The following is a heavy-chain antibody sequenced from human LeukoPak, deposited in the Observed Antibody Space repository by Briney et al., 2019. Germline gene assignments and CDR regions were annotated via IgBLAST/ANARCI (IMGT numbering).Heavy chain of an antibody. V-gene: IGHV3-21*01. D-gene: IGHD4-23*01. Sequence: GGSLRLSCAASTFTFSSYSMNWVRQAPGKGLEWVSSISSSSSYISYADSVKGRFTISRDNAKNSLYLQMNSLRAEDTAVYYCARDPTTVVTLDAFDIWGQGTMVTVSS. J-gene: IGHJ3*02. CDR2: ISSSSSYI. CDR3: ARDPTTVVTLDAFDI. CDR1: TFTFSSYS.